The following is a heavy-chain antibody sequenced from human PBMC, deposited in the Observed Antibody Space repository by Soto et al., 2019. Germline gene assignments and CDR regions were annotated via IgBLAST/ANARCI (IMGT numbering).Heavy chain of an antibody. V-gene: IGHV4-34*01. J-gene: IGHJ5*02. CDR1: GGSFSGYY. CDR3: ARGLLRGFIAAAGRKSNWFDP. D-gene: IGHD6-13*01. Sequence: SETLSLTCAVYGGSFSGYYWSWIRQPPGKGLEWIGEINHSGNTNYNPSLKSRVTISVDTSKNQFSLKLSSVTAADTAVYYCARGLLRGFIAAAGRKSNWFDPWRQGTLVTVSS. CDR2: INHSGNT.